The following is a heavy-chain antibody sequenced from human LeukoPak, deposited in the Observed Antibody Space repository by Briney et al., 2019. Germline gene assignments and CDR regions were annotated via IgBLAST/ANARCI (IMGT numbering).Heavy chain of an antibody. CDR2: IIPHSGGT. V-gene: IGHV1-2*02. D-gene: IGHD2-8*01. CDR1: GYTLTDYY. J-gene: IGHJ4*02. Sequence: GASVKVSCKASGYTLTDYYIHWVRQAPGQDLEWMGFIIPHSGGTTYEQRFQGRVTMTRDMSIGTLYMELSSLRSDDTAVYYCSTEDKYCTTPNCGAYRGQGTLVTVSS. CDR3: STEDKYCTTPNCGAY.